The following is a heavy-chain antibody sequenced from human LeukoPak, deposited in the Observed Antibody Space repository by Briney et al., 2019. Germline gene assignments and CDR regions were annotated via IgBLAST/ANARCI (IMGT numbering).Heavy chain of an antibody. CDR2: INPYNGNT. J-gene: IGHJ4*02. Sequence: ASVKVFCKASGYSFTSYGITWVRQAPGKGLEWMGWINPYNGNTNYAQKLQGRVTMTTDTSTSTAYMDLRSLRSDDTAVYYCARERSGWFFSNWGQGTLVTVSS. V-gene: IGHV1-18*01. CDR1: GYSFTSYG. CDR3: ARERSGWFFSN. D-gene: IGHD6-19*01.